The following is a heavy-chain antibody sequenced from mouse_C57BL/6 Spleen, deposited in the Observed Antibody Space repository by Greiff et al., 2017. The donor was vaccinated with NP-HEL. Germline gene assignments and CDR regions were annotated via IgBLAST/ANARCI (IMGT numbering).Heavy chain of an antibody. V-gene: IGHV5-17*01. CDR1: GFTFSDYG. CDR3: AGVVTMDY. CDR2: ISSGSSTI. J-gene: IGHJ4*01. Sequence: EVKVEESGGGLVKPGGSLKLSCAASGFTFSDYGMHWVRQAPEKGLEWVAYISSGSSTIYYADTVKGRFTISRDNAKNTLLLQMTSLRSEDTAMYYCAGVVTMDYWGQGTSVTVSS. D-gene: IGHD1-3*01.